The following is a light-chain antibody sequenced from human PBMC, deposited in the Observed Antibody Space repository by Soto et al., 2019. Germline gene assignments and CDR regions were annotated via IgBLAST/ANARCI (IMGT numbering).Light chain of an antibody. V-gene: IGKV3-11*01. CDR1: QSVSSY. CDR3: QQRSNWPLT. J-gene: IGKJ4*01. CDR2: DAS. Sequence: EIVLTQSPATLSLSPRERATLSCRASQSVSSYLAWYQQKPGQAPRLLIYDASNRATGIPARFSGSRSGTDFTLTISSLEPEDFAVYYCQQRSNWPLTFGGGTKVEIK.